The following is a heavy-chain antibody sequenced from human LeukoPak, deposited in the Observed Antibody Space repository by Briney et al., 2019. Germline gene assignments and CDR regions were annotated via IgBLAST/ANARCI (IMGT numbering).Heavy chain of an antibody. CDR3: ARAPYTDPYYFDY. CDR1: GFTFSSYG. D-gene: IGHD2-2*02. J-gene: IGHJ4*02. V-gene: IGHV3-64*01. Sequence: LGGSLRLSCAASGFTFSSYGMHWVRQAPGKGLEYVSTISSNGGSTYYANSVKGRFTISRDNSKNTLYLQMGSLRAGDMAVYYCARAPYTDPYYFDYWGQGTLVTVSS. CDR2: ISSNGGST.